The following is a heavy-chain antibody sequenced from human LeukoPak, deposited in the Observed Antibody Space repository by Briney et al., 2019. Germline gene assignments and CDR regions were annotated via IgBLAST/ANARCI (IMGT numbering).Heavy chain of an antibody. D-gene: IGHD2-2*02. V-gene: IGHV4-39*07. J-gene: IGHJ3*02. CDR1: GGSISSSSYY. Sequence: PSETLSLTCTVSGGSISSSSYYWGWIRQPPGKGLEWIGYIYHSGSTYYNPSLKSRVTISVDRSKNQFSLKLSSVTAADTAVYYCASTLGYCSSTSCYTGAFDIWGQGTMVTVSS. CDR2: IYHSGST. CDR3: ASTLGYCSSTSCYTGAFDI.